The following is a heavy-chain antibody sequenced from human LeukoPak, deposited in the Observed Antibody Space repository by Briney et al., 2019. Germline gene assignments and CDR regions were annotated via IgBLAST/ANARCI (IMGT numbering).Heavy chain of an antibody. Sequence: ASVKVSCKASGGTFSSYAISWVRQAPGQGPEWMGGIIPIFGTANYAQKFQGRVTITADESTSTAYMELSSLRSEDTAVYYCARSPGYYDSSGWWFDPWGQGTLVTVSS. D-gene: IGHD3-22*01. J-gene: IGHJ5*02. V-gene: IGHV1-69*13. CDR1: GGTFSSYA. CDR3: ARSPGYYDSSGWWFDP. CDR2: IIPIFGTA.